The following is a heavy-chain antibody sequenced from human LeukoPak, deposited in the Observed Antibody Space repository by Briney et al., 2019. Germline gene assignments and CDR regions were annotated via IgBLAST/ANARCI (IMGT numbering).Heavy chain of an antibody. CDR3: AKTKGYSYGYYFDY. V-gene: IGHV3-30*18. CDR1: GFTFSSYA. J-gene: IGHJ4*02. D-gene: IGHD5-18*01. Sequence: GGSLRLSCAASGFTFSSYAMHWVRQSLGKGPEWVAVMSYDGFNKYYADSVKGRFTISRDNSKNTLYLQMNSLRAGDTAVYYCAKTKGYSYGYYFDYWGQGTLVTVSS. CDR2: MSYDGFNK.